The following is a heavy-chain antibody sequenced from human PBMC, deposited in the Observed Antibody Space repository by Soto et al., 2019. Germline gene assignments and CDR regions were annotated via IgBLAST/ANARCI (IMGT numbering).Heavy chain of an antibody. D-gene: IGHD4-17*01. CDR3: ARXRGGMTTPRRYYYGMDV. V-gene: IGHV4-34*01. Sequence: PSETLSLTCAVYGGSFSCYYWSWIRQPPGKGLEWIGEINHSGSTNYNPSLKSRVTISVDTSKNQFSLKLSSVTAADTAVYYCARXRGGMTTPRRYYYGMDVWGQGTTVTVSS. CDR1: GGSFSCYY. CDR2: INHSGST. J-gene: IGHJ6*02.